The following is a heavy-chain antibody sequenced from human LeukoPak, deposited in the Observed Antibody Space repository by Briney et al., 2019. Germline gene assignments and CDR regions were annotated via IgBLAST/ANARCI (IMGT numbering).Heavy chain of an antibody. D-gene: IGHD3-10*01. CDR3: ARDGLLLWFGELSGGFDY. CDR1: AFAFSNHA. Sequence: GESLRLSCTASAFAFSNHAMSWVRQAPGKGLEWVSSISISGGTTYYADSVKGRFTISRENSKSTLYLQMNNLRADDTAVYYCARDGLLLWFGELSGGFDYWGQGTLVTVSS. CDR2: ISISGGTT. J-gene: IGHJ4*02. V-gene: IGHV3-23*01.